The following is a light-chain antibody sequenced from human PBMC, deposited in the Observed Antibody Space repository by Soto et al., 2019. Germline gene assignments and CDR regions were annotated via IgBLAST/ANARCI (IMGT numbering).Light chain of an antibody. J-gene: IGKJ4*01. CDR3: QKYKSETLT. V-gene: IGKV1-39*01. Sequence: DIQMTQSPSSLSASVCDRVTITFLTSLSITTYLNWYQQKPGKAPKLLIYAASSLQSGVPSRFSGSGSGTDFTLNITSLQPEDFETSPCQKYKSETLTFGGGNXVEIK. CDR2: AAS. CDR1: LSITTY.